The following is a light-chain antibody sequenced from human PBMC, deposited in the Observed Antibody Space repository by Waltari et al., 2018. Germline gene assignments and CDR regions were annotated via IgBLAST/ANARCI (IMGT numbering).Light chain of an antibody. CDR1: SSNIGSNT. J-gene: IGLJ2*01. Sequence: QSVLTQPPSASGTPGQRVTISCSGSSSNIGSNTVNWYQQLPGTAPKLLIYSNNQRPSGVPDRFSGSKAGTSASLASSGLQSEDEADYYCAAWDDSLNDHVVFGGGTKLTVL. CDR3: AAWDDSLNDHVV. CDR2: SNN. V-gene: IGLV1-44*01.